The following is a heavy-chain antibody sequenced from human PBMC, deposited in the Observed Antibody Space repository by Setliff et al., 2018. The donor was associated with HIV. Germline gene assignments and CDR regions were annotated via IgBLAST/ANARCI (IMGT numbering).Heavy chain of an antibody. J-gene: IGHJ4*02. CDR1: GFIFNNYA. V-gene: IGHV3-21*01. Sequence: PGGSLRLSCAASGFIFNNYAMHWVRQAPGKGLEWVSFITPTSSFLKYADSVKGRFTISRDNAKNSVYLQMNSLRAEDTAIYYCVTERRVGSFNSWGQGTLVTVSS. CDR2: ITPTSSFL. CDR3: VTERRVGSFNS.